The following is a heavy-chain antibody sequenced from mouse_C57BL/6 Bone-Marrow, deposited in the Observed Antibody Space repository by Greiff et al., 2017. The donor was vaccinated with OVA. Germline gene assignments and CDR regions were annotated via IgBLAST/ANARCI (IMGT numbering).Heavy chain of an antibody. CDR1: GYTFTDYN. CDR3: ARPLLRRYSYWYFDV. J-gene: IGHJ1*03. D-gene: IGHD1-1*01. CDR2: INPNNGGT. Sequence: EVQLQQSGPELVKPGASVKIPCKASGYTFTDYNMDWVKQSHGKSLEWIGDINPNNGGTIYNQKFKGKATLTVDKSSSTAYMELRSLTSEDTAVYYCARPLLRRYSYWYFDVWGTGTTVTVSS. V-gene: IGHV1-18*01.